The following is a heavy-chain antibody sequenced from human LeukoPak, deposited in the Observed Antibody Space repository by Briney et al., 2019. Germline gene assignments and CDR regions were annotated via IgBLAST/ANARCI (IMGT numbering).Heavy chain of an antibody. D-gene: IGHD6-13*01. J-gene: IGHJ4*02. V-gene: IGHV4-34*01. Sequence: SETLSLTCAVYGGSFSGYYWSWIRQPPGKGLEWIGEINHSGSTNYNPTLKSRVTISVDTSKNQFSLKLSSVTAADTAVYYCARRVYFDYWGQGTLVTVSS. CDR3: ARRVYFDY. CDR2: INHSGST. CDR1: GGSFSGYY.